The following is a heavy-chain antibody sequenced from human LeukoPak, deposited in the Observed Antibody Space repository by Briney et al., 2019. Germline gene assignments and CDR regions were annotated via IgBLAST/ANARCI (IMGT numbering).Heavy chain of an antibody. D-gene: IGHD3-10*01. V-gene: IGHV3-23*01. Sequence: GGSLRLSCAASGFIFSSYAMSWVRQAPGKGLEWVSTISGSGGSTYYADSVKGRFIVSRENSKNTLYLQMHSLRAADTSVYFCAKDANEFGDSYFDSWGQGTLVTVSS. CDR3: AKDANEFGDSYFDS. CDR1: GFIFSSYA. J-gene: IGHJ5*01. CDR2: ISGSGGST.